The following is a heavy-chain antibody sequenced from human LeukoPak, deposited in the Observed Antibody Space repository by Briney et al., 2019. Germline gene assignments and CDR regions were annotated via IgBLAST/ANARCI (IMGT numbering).Heavy chain of an antibody. Sequence: SETLSLTCAVYGGSISGYYWSWIRQPPGKGLEWIGEINHSGSTNYNPSLKSRVTISVDTSKNQFSLKLSSVTAADTAVYYCARGLSARLNTWGQGTLVTVSS. CDR3: ARGLSARLNT. J-gene: IGHJ5*02. CDR2: INHSGST. CDR1: GGSISGYY. D-gene: IGHD6-6*01. V-gene: IGHV4-34*01.